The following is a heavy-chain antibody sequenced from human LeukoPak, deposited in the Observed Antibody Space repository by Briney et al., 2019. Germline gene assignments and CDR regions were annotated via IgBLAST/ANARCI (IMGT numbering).Heavy chain of an antibody. J-gene: IGHJ4*02. Sequence: GGSLRLSCAASGFTFSSYAMHWVRQAPGKGLEYVSAISSNGGSTYYANSVKGRFTTSRDNSKNTLYLQMGSLRAEDMAVYYCARGVAVAGPYYFDYWGQGTLVTVSS. CDR3: ARGVAVAGPYYFDY. CDR1: GFTFSSYA. D-gene: IGHD6-19*01. V-gene: IGHV3-64*01. CDR2: ISSNGGST.